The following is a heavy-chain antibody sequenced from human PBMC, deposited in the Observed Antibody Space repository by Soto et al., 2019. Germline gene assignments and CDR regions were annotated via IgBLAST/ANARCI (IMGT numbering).Heavy chain of an antibody. D-gene: IGHD4-4*01. J-gene: IGHJ4*02. CDR1: ESTFTSYT. CDR2: INGGNGNT. V-gene: IGHV1-3*01. Sequence: ASVKLSCKASESTFTSYTMPWVRQAPGQRLEWMGWINGGNGNTKYSQKFQGRVTITRDTSASTAYMELSSLRSDDTAVYYCARELQGLYYFDYWGQGTLVTVSS. CDR3: ARELQGLYYFDY.